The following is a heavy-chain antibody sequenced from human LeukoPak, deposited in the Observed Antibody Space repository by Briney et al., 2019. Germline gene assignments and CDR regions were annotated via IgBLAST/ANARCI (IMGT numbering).Heavy chain of an antibody. J-gene: IGHJ3*02. V-gene: IGHV4-30-4*07. CDR2: IYYSGST. CDR3: ARAFRDAFDI. Sequence: SQTLSLTCAVSGGSISSGGYSWSWIRQPPGKGLEWIGYIYYSGSTYYNPSLKSRVTISVDTSKNQFSLKLSSVTAADTAVYYCARAFRDAFDIWGQGTMVTVSS. CDR1: GGSISSGGYS.